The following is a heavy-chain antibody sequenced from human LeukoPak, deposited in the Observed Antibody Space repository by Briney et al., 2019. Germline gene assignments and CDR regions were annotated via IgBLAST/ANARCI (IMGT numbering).Heavy chain of an antibody. V-gene: IGHV4-31*03. CDR3: ARDRLEGYYDSSGYWTH. J-gene: IGHJ4*02. CDR2: IYYSGST. CDR1: GGPISSGGYY. D-gene: IGHD3-22*01. Sequence: SSETLSLTCTVSGGPISSGGYYWSWIRQHPGKGLEWIGYIYYSGSTHYNPSLKSRVTISIDTSKNQFSLKLSSVTAADTAVYYCARDRLEGYYDSSGYWTHWGQGTLVTVSS.